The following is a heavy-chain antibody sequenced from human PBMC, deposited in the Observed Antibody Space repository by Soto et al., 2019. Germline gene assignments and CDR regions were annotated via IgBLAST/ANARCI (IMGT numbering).Heavy chain of an antibody. CDR1: GFTFSSYA. J-gene: IGHJ4*02. V-gene: IGHV3-30-3*01. D-gene: IGHD1-26*01. CDR2: ISYDGSNK. CDR3: ARGGSPDY. Sequence: ESGGGVVQPGRSLRLSCAASGFTFSSYAMHWVRQAPGKGLEWVAVISYDGSNKYYADSVKGRFTISRDNSKNTLYLQMNSLRAEDTAVYYCARGGSPDYWGQGTLVTVSS.